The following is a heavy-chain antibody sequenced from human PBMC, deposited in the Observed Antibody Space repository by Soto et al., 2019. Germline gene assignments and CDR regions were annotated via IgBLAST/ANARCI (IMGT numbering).Heavy chain of an antibody. CDR1: GFTFSSYA. CDR3: ASSPLRFPYYMDV. Sequence: GGSLRLSCAASGFTFSSYAMSWVRQAPGKGLEWVSAISGSGGSTYYADSVKGRFTISRDNSKNTLYLQMNSLRAEDTAVYYCASSPLRFPYYMDVWGKGTTVTVSS. CDR2: ISGSGGST. V-gene: IGHV3-23*01. D-gene: IGHD3-3*01. J-gene: IGHJ6*03.